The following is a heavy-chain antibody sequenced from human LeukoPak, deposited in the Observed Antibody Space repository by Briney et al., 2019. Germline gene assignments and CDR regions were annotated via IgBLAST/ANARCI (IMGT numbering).Heavy chain of an antibody. Sequence: GGSLRLSCAASGFAFSDSRMHWVRHAPGKGLEWVSGISWNSGSIGYADSVKGRFTISRDNAKNSLYLQMNSLRAEDTALYYCARKVKDAFDIWGQGTMVTVSS. J-gene: IGHJ3*02. V-gene: IGHV3-9*01. CDR1: GFAFSDSR. D-gene: IGHD4-23*01. CDR3: ARKVKDAFDI. CDR2: ISWNSGSI.